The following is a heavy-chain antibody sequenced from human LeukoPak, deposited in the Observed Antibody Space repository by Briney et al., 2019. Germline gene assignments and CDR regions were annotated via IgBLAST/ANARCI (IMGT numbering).Heavy chain of an antibody. CDR1: GYTFTGYY. J-gene: IGHJ6*02. CDR3: ATPLTSYGMDV. CDR2: FDPEDGET. Sequence: ASVKVSCKASGYTFTGYYMHWVRQAPGKGLEWMGGFDPEDGETIYAQKFQGRVTMTEDTSTDTAYMELSSLRSEDTAVYYCATPLTSYGMDVWGQGTTVTVSS. V-gene: IGHV1-24*01.